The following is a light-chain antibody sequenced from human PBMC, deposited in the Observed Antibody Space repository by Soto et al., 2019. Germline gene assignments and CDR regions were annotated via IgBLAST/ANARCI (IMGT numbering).Light chain of an antibody. CDR1: QNVANY. V-gene: IGKV3-11*01. Sequence: ATGGCRASQNVANYLDWYQQKPGQAPRLLIYESSNRATGIPARFSGSGSGTDFALTLRSLESEEFAVYYCQPRSKWPLPFGGGTKVDIK. CDR3: QPRSKWPLP. CDR2: ESS. J-gene: IGKJ4*01.